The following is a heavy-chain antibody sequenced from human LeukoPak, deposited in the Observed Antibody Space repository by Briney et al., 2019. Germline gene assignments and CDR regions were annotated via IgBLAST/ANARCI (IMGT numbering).Heavy chain of an antibody. CDR2: ISYDGSNK. V-gene: IGHV3-30*18. J-gene: IGHJ4*02. CDR3: AKDVGGYIDY. D-gene: IGHD4-23*01. CDR1: GFTFSSYG. Sequence: GGPLRLSCAASGFTFSSYGMHWVRQAPGKGLEWVAVISYDGSNKYYADSVKGRFTISRDNSKNTLYLQMNSLRAEDTAVYYCAKDVGGYIDYWGQGTLVTVSS.